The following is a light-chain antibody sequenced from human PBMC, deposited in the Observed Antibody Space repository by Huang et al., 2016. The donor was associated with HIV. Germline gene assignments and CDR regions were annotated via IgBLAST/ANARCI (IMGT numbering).Light chain of an antibody. J-gene: IGKJ4*01. V-gene: IGKV3-15*01. CDR2: GAS. CDR3: QQYNDWPFT. CDR1: PSVNSN. Sequence: EIVMTQSPAILSVSPGERATLSCRASPSVNSNLAGYQQKPGQAPRLLIYGASTRATGIPARCSGSGSGTEFTLTISSLQSEDFAVYYCQQYNDWPFTFGGGTKVEIK.